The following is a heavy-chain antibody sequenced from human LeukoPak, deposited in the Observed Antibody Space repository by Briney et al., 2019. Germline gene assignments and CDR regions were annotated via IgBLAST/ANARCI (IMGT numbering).Heavy chain of an antibody. CDR2: SNPSGVGT. V-gene: IGHV1-46*01. Sequence: GSVKVSCKASGYTFTSYYMHWVPPGPGQGVEWGGVSNPSGVGTNYSRKFQGRVTITRGTSPTPGYMGMGSPRSEDTALYFCWREESGGYFGYWGQGTLVTVSS. CDR1: GYTFTSYY. J-gene: IGHJ4*02. CDR3: WREESGGYFGY. D-gene: IGHD2-8*02.